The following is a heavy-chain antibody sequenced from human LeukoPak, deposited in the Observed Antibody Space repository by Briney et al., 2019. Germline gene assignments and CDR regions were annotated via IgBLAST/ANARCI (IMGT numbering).Heavy chain of an antibody. CDR2: IYSGGST. Sequence: GGSLRLSCAACGLSVSSNYISWVRQAPGKGLEWVSVIYSGGSTKYADSVKARFTISRDNSKNTVYLQMNSLRAEDTAVYYCARATLDNWGQGTLVTVSS. V-gene: IGHV3-53*01. CDR3: ARATLDN. J-gene: IGHJ4*02. CDR1: GLSVSSNY.